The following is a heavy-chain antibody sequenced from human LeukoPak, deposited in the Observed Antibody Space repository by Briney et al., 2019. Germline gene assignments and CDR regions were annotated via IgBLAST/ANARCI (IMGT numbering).Heavy chain of an antibody. CDR3: AREGEIRSPLEY. D-gene: IGHD3-16*01. V-gene: IGHV3-30*02. J-gene: IGHJ4*02. CDR1: GFTFSNYG. Sequence: GGSLRLSCAASGFTFSNYGIHWVRQVPNKGLEWLAFIRFDGSNKYYADSVKGRFTISRDNSKNTMYVQMNSLRLDDTAVYYCAREGEIRSPLEYWGQGTLVTVSS. CDR2: IRFDGSNK.